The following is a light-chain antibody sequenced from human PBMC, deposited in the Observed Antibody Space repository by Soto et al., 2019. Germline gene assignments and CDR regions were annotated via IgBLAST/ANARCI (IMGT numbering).Light chain of an antibody. CDR2: GAS. J-gene: IGKJ1*01. CDR1: QSVSSN. V-gene: IGKV3-15*01. Sequence: EIVMTQSPATLSVSPGERATLSCRASQSVSSNLAWYQQKPGQAPRLLIYGASTRATGIPARLSGSGSGTEFTLTISSLQSEDFAVYYCQQYNNWRTFGQGTKVDI. CDR3: QQYNNWRT.